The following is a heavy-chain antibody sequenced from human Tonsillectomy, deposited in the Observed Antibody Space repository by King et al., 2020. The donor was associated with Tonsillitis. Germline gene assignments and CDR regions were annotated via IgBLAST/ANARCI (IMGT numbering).Heavy chain of an antibody. V-gene: IGHV4-38-2*02. J-gene: IGHJ4*02. D-gene: IGHD2-2*01. CDR2: VFHRGTT. Sequence: VQLVESGPRLVKPSETLSLTCTVSNFSIASAYYWSWIRQSPGKGLEWMGNVFHRGTTHYNPSLKSRVTLSVDTSKNQFSLKLSSVTAADTAMYYCARDVCTSVSCYPHFDYWGQGTLVTVSA. CDR1: NFSIASAYY. CDR3: ARDVCTSVSCYPHFDY.